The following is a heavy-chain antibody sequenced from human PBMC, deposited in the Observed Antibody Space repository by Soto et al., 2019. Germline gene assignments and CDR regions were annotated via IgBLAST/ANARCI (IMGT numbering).Heavy chain of an antibody. CDR1: GYTFTSYC. V-gene: IGHV1-18*04. CDR2: ISAYSGGT. Sequence: ASVKVSCKASGYTFTSYCIIWVRQAPGQGLEWMGWISAYSGGTNYAQKLQGRVTMTTDTSTSTAYMELRSLRSDDTAVYYCARDRTFLCPHDGFDIWGQGTMVTGS. D-gene: IGHD2-2*01. J-gene: IGHJ3*02. CDR3: ARDRTFLCPHDGFDI.